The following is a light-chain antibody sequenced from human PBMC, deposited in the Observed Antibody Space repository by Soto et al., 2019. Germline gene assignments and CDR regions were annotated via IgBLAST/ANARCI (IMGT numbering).Light chain of an antibody. Sequence: EIVLTQSPATLSLSPGERATLSCRASQTVRNYLAWYQQKPGQAPRLLIYDASSRATGIPARFSGSGSGTDFTLTISSLEPEDFAVYDCQQRSNWPPGYTFGQGTKLEIK. CDR2: DAS. V-gene: IGKV3-11*01. CDR1: QTVRNY. CDR3: QQRSNWPPGYT. J-gene: IGKJ2*01.